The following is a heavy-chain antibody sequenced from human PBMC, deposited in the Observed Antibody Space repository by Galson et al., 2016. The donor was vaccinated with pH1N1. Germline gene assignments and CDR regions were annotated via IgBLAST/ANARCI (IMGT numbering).Heavy chain of an antibody. CDR3: ARGVYYYDSSGPIDY. D-gene: IGHD3-22*01. CDR1: GFTFSSYG. CDR2: ISSSSSYI. J-gene: IGHJ4*02. V-gene: IGHV3-21*01. Sequence: SLRLSCAASGFTFSSYGMNWVRQAPGKGLEWVSSISSSSSYIYYADSVKGRFTISRDNAKNSLYPQMNSLRAEDTAVYYCARGVYYYDSSGPIDYWGQGTLVTVSS.